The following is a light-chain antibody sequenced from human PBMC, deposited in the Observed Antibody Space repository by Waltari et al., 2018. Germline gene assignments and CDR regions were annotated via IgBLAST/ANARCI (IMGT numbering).Light chain of an antibody. CDR3: HQDYNLPQT. J-gene: IGKJ1*01. CDR1: QSISSSY. V-gene: IGKV3D-7*01. CDR2: GAS. Sequence: EIVMTQSPATLSLSPGERATLSCRASQSISSSYLSWYQPKPGQAPRLLIYGASTRATGIPARFSGSGSGTDFTLTISSLQPEDFAVYYCHQDYNLPQTFGQGTKVEIK.